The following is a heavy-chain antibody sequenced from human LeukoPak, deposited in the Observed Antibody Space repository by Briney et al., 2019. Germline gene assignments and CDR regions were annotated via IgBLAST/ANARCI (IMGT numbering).Heavy chain of an antibody. CDR1: GFTFSSYS. V-gene: IGHV3-48*04. CDR3: ARERPADYSSGWYNPFDY. D-gene: IGHD6-19*01. Sequence: PGGSLRLSCAASGFTFSSYSMNWVRQAPWKGLEWVSYISSSSSTIYYADSVKGRFTISRDNAKNSLYLQMNSLRAEDTAVYYCARERPADYSSGWYNPFDYWGQGTLVTVSS. CDR2: ISSSSSTI. J-gene: IGHJ4*02.